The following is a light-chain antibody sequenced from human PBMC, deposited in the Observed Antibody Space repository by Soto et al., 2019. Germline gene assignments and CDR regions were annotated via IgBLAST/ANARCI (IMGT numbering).Light chain of an antibody. V-gene: IGKV2-28*01. J-gene: IGKJ1*01. Sequence: DIVLTQSPLSLPVTPGEPASISCRSSQSVLHSNGYNYLDWYLQKPGQSPQLLIYLGSNRSSGVPDRFSGSGSGTDLTLKISRVEAEDVGVYYCMQALQSPRTFGQGTKVEFK. CDR3: MQALQSPRT. CDR1: QSVLHSNGYNY. CDR2: LGS.